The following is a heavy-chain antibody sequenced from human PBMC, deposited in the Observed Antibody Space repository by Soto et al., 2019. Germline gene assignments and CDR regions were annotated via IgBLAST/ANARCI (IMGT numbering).Heavy chain of an antibody. CDR2: IIPIFGTA. CDR1: GGTFSSYA. CDR3: ARECGVCAGYYYCMDV. J-gene: IGHJ6*02. D-gene: IGHD2-8*02. V-gene: IGHV1-69*13. Sequence: AVKVSCKDSGGTFSSYAISWVRQAPGQGLEWMGGIIPIFGTANYAQKFQGRVTITADESTSTAYMELSSLRSEDTSVYYCARECGVCAGYYYCMDVWGQGTTVTVSS.